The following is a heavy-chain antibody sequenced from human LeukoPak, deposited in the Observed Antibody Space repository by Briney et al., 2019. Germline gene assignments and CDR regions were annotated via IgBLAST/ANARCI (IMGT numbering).Heavy chain of an antibody. CDR2: IYSGGST. J-gene: IGHJ4*02. Sequence: PGGSLRLSCAASGFTFSSYAMSWVRQAPGKGLEWVSVIYSGGSTYYADSVKGRFTISRDNSKNTLYLQMNSLRAEDTAVYYCARDIRPGGGAFYYFDYWGQGTLVTVSS. CDR1: GFTFSSYA. V-gene: IGHV3-53*01. D-gene: IGHD3-16*01. CDR3: ARDIRPGGGAFYYFDY.